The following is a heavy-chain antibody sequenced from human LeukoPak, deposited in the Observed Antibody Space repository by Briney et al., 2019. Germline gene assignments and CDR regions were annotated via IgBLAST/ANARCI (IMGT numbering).Heavy chain of an antibody. CDR2: INHSGST. V-gene: IGHV4-34*01. CDR1: GGSFSGYY. CDR3: ARLSGRAWIDY. D-gene: IGHD5-12*01. Sequence: SETLSLTRAVYGGSFSGYYWSWIRRPPGKGLEWIGEINHSGSTNYNPSLKSRVTISVDTSKNQFSLKLSSVTAADTAVYYCARLSGRAWIDYWGQGTLVTVSS. J-gene: IGHJ4*02.